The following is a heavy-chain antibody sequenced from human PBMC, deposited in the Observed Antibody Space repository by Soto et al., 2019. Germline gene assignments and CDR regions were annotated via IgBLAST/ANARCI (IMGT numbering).Heavy chain of an antibody. CDR1: GFTFTSYY. V-gene: IGHV1-46*03. CDR3: ARSTTVTLFDY. J-gene: IGHJ4*02. CDR2: INPSGGST. Sequence: GGSLRLSCAASGFTFTSYYMHWVRQAPGQGLEWMGIINPSGGSTSYAQKFQGRVTMTRDTSTSTVYMELSSLRSEDTAVYYCARSTTVTLFDYWGQGTLVTVS. D-gene: IGHD4-17*01.